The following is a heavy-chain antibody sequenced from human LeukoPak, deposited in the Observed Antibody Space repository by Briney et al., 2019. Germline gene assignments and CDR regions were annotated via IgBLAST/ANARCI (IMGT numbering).Heavy chain of an antibody. V-gene: IGHV4-61*02. CDR3: ARAEWELDDAFDI. CDR2: IYTSGST. CDR1: GGSISSGSYC. J-gene: IGHJ3*02. Sequence: PSETLSLTCTVSGGSISSGSYCWNWIRQPAGKGLEWIGRIYTSGSTNYNPSLKSRLTISVDTSKNQFSLKLSSVTAADTAVYYCARAEWELDDAFDIWGQGTMVTVSS. D-gene: IGHD1-26*01.